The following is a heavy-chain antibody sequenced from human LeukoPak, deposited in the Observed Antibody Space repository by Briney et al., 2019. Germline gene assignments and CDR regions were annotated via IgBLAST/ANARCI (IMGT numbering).Heavy chain of an antibody. CDR2: IYYSGST. CDR1: GYSISSSSYY. CDR3: ARRKYSSSSRWFDP. V-gene: IGHV4-39*01. Sequence: PSETLSLTCAVSGYSISSSSYYWGWIRQPPGKGLQWIGSIYYSGSTYYNPSLKSRVTISVDTSKNQFSLKLSSVTAADTAVYYCARRKYSSSSRWFDPWGQGTLVTVSS. J-gene: IGHJ5*02. D-gene: IGHD6-6*01.